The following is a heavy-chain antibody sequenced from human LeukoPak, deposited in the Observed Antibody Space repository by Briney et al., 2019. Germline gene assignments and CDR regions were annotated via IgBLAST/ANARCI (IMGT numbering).Heavy chain of an antibody. CDR1: GGSFSGYY. V-gene: IGHV4-34*01. CDR3: ARGYCSGGSCYSWFDP. CDR2: INHSGST. J-gene: IGHJ5*02. Sequence: SETLSLTCAVYGGSFSGYYWSWIRQPPGKGLEWIGEINHSGSTNYNPSLKSRVTISVDTSKNQFSLKLSSVTAADTAVYYCARGYCSGGSCYSWFDPWGQGTLVTVS. D-gene: IGHD2-15*01.